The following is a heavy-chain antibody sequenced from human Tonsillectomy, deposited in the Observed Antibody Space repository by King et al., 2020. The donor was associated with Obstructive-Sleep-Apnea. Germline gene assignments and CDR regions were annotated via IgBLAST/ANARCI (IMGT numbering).Heavy chain of an antibody. CDR2: IYYSGST. CDR1: GGSISSYH. V-gene: IGHV4-59*01. J-gene: IGHJ5*02. D-gene: IGHD3-9*01. CDR3: ARVGVDYDILTGHNRHRDWFDP. Sequence: QLQESGPGLVKPSETLSLTCTVSGGSISSYHWSWIRQPPGKGLEWIGYIYYSGSTNYNPSLKSRVTISVDTSKNQFSLKLSSVTAAATAVYYCARVGVDYDILTGHNRHRDWFDPWGQGTLVSVSS.